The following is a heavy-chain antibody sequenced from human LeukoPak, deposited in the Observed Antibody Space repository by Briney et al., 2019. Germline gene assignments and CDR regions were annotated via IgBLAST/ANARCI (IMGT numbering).Heavy chain of an antibody. CDR3: AKDRGIISDY. V-gene: IGHV3-21*04. J-gene: IGHJ4*02. CDR1: GFTFSSYS. Sequence: PGGSLRLSCAASGFTFSSYSVNWVRQAPGKGLEWVSSISSSSSYIYYADSVKGRFTISRDNSKNTLYLQMNSLRAEDTAVYYCAKDRGIISDYWGQGTLVTVSS. CDR2: ISSSSSYI. D-gene: IGHD3-10*01.